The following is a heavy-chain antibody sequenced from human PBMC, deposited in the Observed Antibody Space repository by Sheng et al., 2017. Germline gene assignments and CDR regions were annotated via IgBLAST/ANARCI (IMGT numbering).Heavy chain of an antibody. Sequence: QVQLVQSGAEVKKPGSSVKVSCKASGGTFSSYAISWVRQAPGQGLEWMGGIIPIFGTANYAQKFQGRVTITTDESTSTAYMELSSLRSEDTAVYYCARGAPNGVVPYYYYYMDVWGKGTTVTVSS. V-gene: IGHV1-69*05. CDR2: IIPIFGTA. D-gene: IGHD3-3*01. J-gene: IGHJ6*03. CDR3: ARGAPNGVVPYYYYYMDV. CDR1: GGTFSSYA.